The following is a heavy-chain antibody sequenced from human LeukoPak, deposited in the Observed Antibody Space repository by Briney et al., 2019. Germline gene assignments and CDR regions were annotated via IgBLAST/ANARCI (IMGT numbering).Heavy chain of an antibody. J-gene: IGHJ4*02. CDR3: ARGSSGWRTSFDY. V-gene: IGHV3-23*01. Sequence: GGSLRLSCAASGFTFSSYAMSWVRQAPGKGLEWVSAISGSGGSTYYADSVKGRFTISRDKSKNTLYLQMNSLRAEDTAVYYCARGSSGWRTSFDYWGQGTLVTVSS. CDR1: GFTFSSYA. D-gene: IGHD6-19*01. CDR2: ISGSGGST.